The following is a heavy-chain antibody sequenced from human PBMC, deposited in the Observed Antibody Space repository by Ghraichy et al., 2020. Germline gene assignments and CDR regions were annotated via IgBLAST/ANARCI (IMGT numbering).Heavy chain of an antibody. CDR1: GFTFSSCA. V-gene: IGHV3-23*01. CDR2: IAVSDDFT. D-gene: IGHD5-12*01. CDR3: AKARCSDYGCYYFDY. J-gene: IGHJ4*02. Sequence: GGSLRLSCAASGFTFSSCAMAWVRQAPGKGLEWVTLIAVSDDFTYYADSVKGRFTISRDTSKKMLFLQMNSMRAKDTAVYFYAKARCSDYGCYYFDYWGQGTLVGFSS.